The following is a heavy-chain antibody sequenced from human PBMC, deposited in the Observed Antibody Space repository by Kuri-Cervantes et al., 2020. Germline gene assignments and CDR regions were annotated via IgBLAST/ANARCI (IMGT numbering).Heavy chain of an antibody. CDR2: ISWNSGSI. CDR1: GFTFDDYA. Sequence: GGSLRLSCAASGFTFDDYAMHWVRQAPGKGLEWVSGISWNSGSIGYADSVKGRFTISRDNAKNSLYLQMNSLRAGDTAVYYCATNRRWLQFPYYYGMDVWGQGTTVTVSS. V-gene: IGHV3-9*01. J-gene: IGHJ6*02. CDR3: ATNRRWLQFPYYYGMDV. D-gene: IGHD5-24*01.